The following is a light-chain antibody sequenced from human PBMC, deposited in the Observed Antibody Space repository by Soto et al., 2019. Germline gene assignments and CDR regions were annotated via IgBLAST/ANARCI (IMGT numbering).Light chain of an antibody. CDR2: RAS. J-gene: IGKJ1*01. CDR3: QQYDSYPKT. CDR1: QSINSW. V-gene: IGKV1-5*03. Sequence: DIPMTQSPSALSASVGDRVAITCRASQSINSWLAWYQQKAGKAPKLLISRASSLESGVPSRFSGSGSGTEFTLTISSLQPDDFATYYCQQYDSYPKTFDQGTKVEIK.